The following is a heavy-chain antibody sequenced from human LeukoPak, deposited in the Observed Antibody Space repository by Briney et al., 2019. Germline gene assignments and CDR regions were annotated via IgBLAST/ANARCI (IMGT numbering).Heavy chain of an antibody. CDR1: GGTFSSYA. CDR2: IIPIFGTA. J-gene: IGHJ5*02. CDR3: ARDKAPMVRGRLHCSFDP. V-gene: IGHV1-69*05. D-gene: IGHD3-10*01. Sequence: GASVKVSCKASGGTFSSYAISWVRQAPGQGLEWMGGIIPIFGTANYAQKFQGRVTITTDESTSTAYMELSSLRSEDTAVYYCARDKAPMVRGRLHCSFDPWGQGTLVTVSS.